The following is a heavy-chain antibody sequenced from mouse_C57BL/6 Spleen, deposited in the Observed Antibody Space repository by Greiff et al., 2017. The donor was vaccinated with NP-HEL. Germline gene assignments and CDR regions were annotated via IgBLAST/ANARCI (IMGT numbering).Heavy chain of an antibody. V-gene: IGHV1-80*01. J-gene: IGHJ1*03. CDR2: IYPGDGDT. D-gene: IGHD5-5*01. CDR1: GYAFSSYW. Sequence: VKLVESGAELVKPGASVKISCKASGYAFSSYWMNWVKQRPGKGLEWIGQIYPGDGDTNYNGKFKGKATLTADKSSSTAYMQLSSLTSEDSAVYFCARGDYHGYFDVWGTGTTVTVSS. CDR3: ARGDYHGYFDV.